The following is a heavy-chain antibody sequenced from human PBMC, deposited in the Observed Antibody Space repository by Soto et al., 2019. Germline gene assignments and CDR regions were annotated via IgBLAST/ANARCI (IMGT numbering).Heavy chain of an antibody. Sequence: PSETLSLTCAVYGGSFSGYYWSWIRQPPGKGLEWIGEINHSGSTNYNPSLQSRVTISVDTSKNQFSLKLSSVTAADTAVYYCARGAYCSGGSCYSRTDYYYGMDVWGQGTTVTVSS. CDR1: GGSFSGYY. D-gene: IGHD2-15*01. J-gene: IGHJ6*02. V-gene: IGHV4-34*01. CDR3: ARGAYCSGGSCYSRTDYYYGMDV. CDR2: INHSGST.